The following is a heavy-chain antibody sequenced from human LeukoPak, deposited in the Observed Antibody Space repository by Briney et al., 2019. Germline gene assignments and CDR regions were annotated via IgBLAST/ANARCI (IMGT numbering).Heavy chain of an antibody. CDR2: IRYDGSNK. CDR1: GFTFSGSV. Sequence: GGSLRLSCAASGFTFSGSVIHWVRQASGKGLEWVAFIRYDGSNKYYTDSVKGRFTISRDNSKNTLYLQMNSLRAEDTAVYYCAKGRGWEASYYYYYMDVWGKGTTVTISS. V-gene: IGHV3-30*02. D-gene: IGHD1-26*01. CDR3: AKGRGWEASYYYYYMDV. J-gene: IGHJ6*03.